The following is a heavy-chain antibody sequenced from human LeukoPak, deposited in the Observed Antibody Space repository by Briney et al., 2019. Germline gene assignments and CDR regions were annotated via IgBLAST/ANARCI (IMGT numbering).Heavy chain of an antibody. Sequence: PGGSLRLSCAASGFTLSDYYMSWMGQAPCKGLEGVSYISSSSSYTHYADSVKGRFTVSRDNAKKSMYLQMNSLRAEDTAVYYCASGSGSYYPFDHWGQGTLVTVSS. D-gene: IGHD3-10*01. J-gene: IGHJ4*02. CDR3: ASGSGSYYPFDH. CDR1: GFTLSDYY. V-gene: IGHV3-11*03. CDR2: ISSSSSYT.